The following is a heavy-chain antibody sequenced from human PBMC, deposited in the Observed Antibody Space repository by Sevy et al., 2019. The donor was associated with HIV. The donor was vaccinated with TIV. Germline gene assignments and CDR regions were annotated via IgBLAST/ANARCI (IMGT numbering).Heavy chain of an antibody. CDR2: IYYSGST. Sequence: SETLSLTCTVSGGSISSYYRSWIRQPPGKGLEWIGYIYYSGSTNYNPSLKSRVTISVDTSKNQFSLKLSSVTAADTAVYYCARSHGDYDFMADYYHYYMDVWGKGTTVTVSS. J-gene: IGHJ6*03. CDR3: ARSHGDYDFMADYYHYYMDV. V-gene: IGHV4-59*01. D-gene: IGHD4-17*01. CDR1: GGSISSYY.